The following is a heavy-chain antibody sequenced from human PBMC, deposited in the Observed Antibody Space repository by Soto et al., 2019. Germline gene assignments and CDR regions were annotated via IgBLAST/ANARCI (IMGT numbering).Heavy chain of an antibody. Sequence: GGSLRLSCAASGFTFSDYYMSWIRQAPGKGLEWVSYISSSGSTIYYEDSVKGRFTISRDNAKNSLYLQMNSLRAEDTAVYSCARGGTQGVVVAATNFDYWGQGTLVTVSS. CDR3: ARGGTQGVVVAATNFDY. CDR1: GFTFSDYY. D-gene: IGHD2-15*01. CDR2: ISSSGSTI. J-gene: IGHJ4*02. V-gene: IGHV3-11*01.